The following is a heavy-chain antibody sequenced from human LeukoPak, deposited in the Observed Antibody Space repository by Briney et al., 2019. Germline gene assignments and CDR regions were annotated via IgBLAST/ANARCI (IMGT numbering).Heavy chain of an antibody. J-gene: IGHJ6*02. V-gene: IGHV3-66*01. Sequence: GGSLRPSCAASGFTVSSKYMNWVRQAPGKGLEWVSVIYSDGSTYYADSVEGRFTISRDNSKNTLYLQMNSLRVEDTAVYYCARDPDIAMSPYYGMDVWGQGTTVTVSS. CDR2: IYSDGST. D-gene: IGHD5-18*01. CDR3: ARDPDIAMSPYYGMDV. CDR1: GFTVSSKY.